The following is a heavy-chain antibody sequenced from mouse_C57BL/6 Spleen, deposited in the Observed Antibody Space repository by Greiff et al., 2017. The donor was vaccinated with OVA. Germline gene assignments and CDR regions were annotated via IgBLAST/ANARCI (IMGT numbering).Heavy chain of an antibody. V-gene: IGHV1-5*01. J-gene: IGHJ1*03. D-gene: IGHD1-1*01. Sequence: EVQGVESGTVLARPGASVKMSCKTSGYTFTSYWMHWVKQRPGQGLEWIGAIYPGNSDTSYNQKFKGKAKLTAVTSASTAYKERSSLTNENSAVYYCTRVEDSRAVVATRYFDVWGTGTTVTVSS. CDR3: TRVEDSRAVVATRYFDV. CDR2: IYPGNSDT. CDR1: GYTFTSYW.